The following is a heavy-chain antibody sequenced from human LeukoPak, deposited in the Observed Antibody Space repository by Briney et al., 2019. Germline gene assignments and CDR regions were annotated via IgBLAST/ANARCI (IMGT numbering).Heavy chain of an antibody. Sequence: VASVKVSCKASGYTFTSYAMHWVRQAPGQRLEWMGWISAYNGYTSYAQKVQGRVTMTTDTSTSTAYMELRSLRSDDSAVYYCARERYYDSTRRAYFYYYIDVWGKGTTVTVSS. J-gene: IGHJ6*03. V-gene: IGHV1-18*01. D-gene: IGHD3-22*01. CDR3: ARERYYDSTRRAYFYYYIDV. CDR2: ISAYNGYT. CDR1: GYTFTSYA.